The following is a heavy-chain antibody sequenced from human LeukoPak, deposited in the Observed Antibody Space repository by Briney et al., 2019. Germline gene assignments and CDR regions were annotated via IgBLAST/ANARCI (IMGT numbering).Heavy chain of an antibody. CDR1: DGSMSGYY. V-gene: IGHV4-59*08. CDR2: IYYSGST. J-gene: IGHJ4*02. CDR3: ARHKSDYGDYHAH. Sequence: SETLSLTCTVSDGSMSGYYLSWIRQPPGQGLEWMGYIYYSGSTNYNPSLKRRVTISEDRSMNQFSLKLSSVTAADTAVHYCARHKSDYGDYHAHWGQGTLVTVSS. D-gene: IGHD4-17*01.